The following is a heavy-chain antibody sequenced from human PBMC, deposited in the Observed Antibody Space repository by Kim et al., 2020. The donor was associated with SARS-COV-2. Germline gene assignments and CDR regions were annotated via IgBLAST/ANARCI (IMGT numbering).Heavy chain of an antibody. D-gene: IGHD1-26*01. CDR3: ARAGSGSDVSWFDS. V-gene: IGHV3-30-3*01. Sequence: GGSLRLSCAASGFTFSSYAMHWVRQAPGKGLEWVAVISYDGSNKYYADSVKGRFTISRDNSKNMLYLQMNSLRAEDTAVYYCARAGSGSDVSWFDSCGQG. CDR1: GFTFSSYA. J-gene: IGHJ5*02. CDR2: ISYDGSNK.